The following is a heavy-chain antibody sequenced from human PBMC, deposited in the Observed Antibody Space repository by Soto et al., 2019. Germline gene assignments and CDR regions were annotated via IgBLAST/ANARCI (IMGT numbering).Heavy chain of an antibody. CDR1: GGSINSADYY. CDR3: ARDILVTIGGMDV. D-gene: IGHD5-12*01. CDR2: IYYSGST. Sequence: QVQLQESGPGLVKPSQTLSLTCSVSGGSINSADYYWSWVRQPPGKGLEWLGYIYYSGSTYFNPSIKRRVTISTDTSRSQFSLRLSSVTAADTAVYYCARDILVTIGGMDVWGQGTTVTFSS. V-gene: IGHV4-30-4*01. J-gene: IGHJ6*02.